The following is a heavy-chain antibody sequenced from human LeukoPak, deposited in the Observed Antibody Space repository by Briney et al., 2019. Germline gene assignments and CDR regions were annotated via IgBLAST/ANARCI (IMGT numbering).Heavy chain of an antibody. Sequence: GGSLRLSCAASGFTFSSYAMSWGRQAPGKGVEWVSVIIGSGGSTYYAASVKGRFTTSRDNSKNPLYLQINSLRAEDTAVYYCAKDHVVVVAAIGYWGQGTLVTVSS. CDR3: AKDHVVVVAAIGY. V-gene: IGHV3-23*01. D-gene: IGHD2-15*01. J-gene: IGHJ4*02. CDR2: IIGSGGST. CDR1: GFTFSSYA.